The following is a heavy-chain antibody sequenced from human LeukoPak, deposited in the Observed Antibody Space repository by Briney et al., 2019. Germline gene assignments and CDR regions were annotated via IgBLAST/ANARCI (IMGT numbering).Heavy chain of an antibody. J-gene: IGHJ4*02. CDR1: GGSISSYY. D-gene: IGHD5-12*01. Sequence: KPSETLSLTCTVSGGSISSYYWSWIRQPPGKGLEWIGYIYYSGSTNYNPSLKSRVTISVDTSKNQFSLKLSSVTAADTAVYYCAREGGYSGYDYWGQGTLVTVSS. CDR3: AREGGYSGYDY. CDR2: IYYSGST. V-gene: IGHV4-59*01.